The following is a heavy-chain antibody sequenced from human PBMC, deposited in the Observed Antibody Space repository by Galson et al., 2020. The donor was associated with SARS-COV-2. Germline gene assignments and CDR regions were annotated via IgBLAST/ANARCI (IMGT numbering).Heavy chain of an antibody. CDR3: TSGIVGATIRLYYYYMDV. CDR2: IRSKANSYAT. J-gene: IGHJ6*03. V-gene: IGHV3-73*01. Sequence: QLGESLKISCAASGFTFSGSAMHWVRQASGKGLEWVGRIRSKANSYATAYAASVKGRFTISRDDSKNTAYLQMNSLKTEDTAVYYCTSGIVGATIRLYYYYMDVWGKGTTVTVSS. D-gene: IGHD1-26*01. CDR1: GFTFSGSA.